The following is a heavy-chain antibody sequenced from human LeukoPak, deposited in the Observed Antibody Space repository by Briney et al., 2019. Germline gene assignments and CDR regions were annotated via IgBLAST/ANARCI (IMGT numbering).Heavy chain of an antibody. V-gene: IGHV3-53*01. CDR1: GFIVSGDF. D-gene: IGHD1-26*01. CDR2: IYSDGST. CDR3: ARERGRGRDSPWFDY. Sequence: GGSLRLSCAASGFIVSGDFMSWVRQAPGRGLEWVSAIYSDGSTYYADSVKGRFTIPRDNSKNTLDLQMTGLRAEDTAVYYCARERGRGRDSPWFDYWGQGTLVTVSS. J-gene: IGHJ4*02.